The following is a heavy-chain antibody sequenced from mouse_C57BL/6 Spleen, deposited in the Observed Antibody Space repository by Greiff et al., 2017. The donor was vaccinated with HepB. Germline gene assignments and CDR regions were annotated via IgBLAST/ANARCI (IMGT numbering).Heavy chain of an antibody. D-gene: IGHD6-1*01. V-gene: IGHV1-74*01. J-gene: IGHJ3*01. CDR1: GYTFTRYW. Sequence: QVQLQQPGAELVKPGASVKVSFQASGYTFTRYWMHWVKQRPGQGLEWIGRIHPSDSDTNYNQKFKGKATLTVDKSSSTAYMQLSSLTSEDSAVYYCAGGNPAKAYWGQGTLVTVSA. CDR3: AGGNPAKAY. CDR2: IHPSDSDT.